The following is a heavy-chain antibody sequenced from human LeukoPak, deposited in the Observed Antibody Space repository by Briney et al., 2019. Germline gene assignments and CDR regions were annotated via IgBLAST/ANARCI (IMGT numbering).Heavy chain of an antibody. D-gene: IGHD2-2*02. J-gene: IGHJ4*02. CDR1: GFTFDDYA. Sequence: GGSLRLSCAASGFTFDDYAMHWVRQAPGKGLEWVSGISWNSGTIDYADSVEGRFTISRDNAKNSLYLQMNSLRAEDTALYYCAKAGCSSTTCYTNCWGQGTLVTVSS. CDR3: AKAGCSSTTCYTNC. CDR2: ISWNSGTI. V-gene: IGHV3-9*01.